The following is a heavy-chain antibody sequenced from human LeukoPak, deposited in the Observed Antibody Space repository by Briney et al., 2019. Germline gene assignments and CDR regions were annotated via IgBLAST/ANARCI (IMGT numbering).Heavy chain of an antibody. CDR1: GFTFSSYW. Sequence: QPGGSLRLSCAASGFTFSSYWMHWVRQAPGKGLVWVSRISSDGSSTCYADSVKGRFTIFRDNAKNTLYLQMNSLGAEDTAVYYCARALPPSVNTPWKWGQGTQVTVSS. V-gene: IGHV3-74*01. J-gene: IGHJ4*02. CDR3: ARALPPSVNTPWK. CDR2: ISSDGSST. D-gene: IGHD1-1*01.